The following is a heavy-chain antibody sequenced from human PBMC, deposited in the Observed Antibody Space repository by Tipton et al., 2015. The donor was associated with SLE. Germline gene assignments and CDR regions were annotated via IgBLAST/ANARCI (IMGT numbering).Heavy chain of an antibody. J-gene: IGHJ2*01. D-gene: IGHD2-21*02. CDR2: IYHSGST. CDR1: GFTFSSYAM. Sequence: SLRLSCAASGFTFSSYAMSWVRQAPGKGLEWIGEIYHSGSTNYNPSLKSRVTISVDRSKNQFSLRLSSVTAADTAVYYCARSGGDCCQDHWYFDLWGRGTLVTVSS. CDR3: ARSGGDCCQDHWYFDL. V-gene: IGHV4-4*02.